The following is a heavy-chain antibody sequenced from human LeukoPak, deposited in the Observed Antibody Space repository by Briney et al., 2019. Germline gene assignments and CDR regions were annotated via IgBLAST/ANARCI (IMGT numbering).Heavy chain of an antibody. CDR2: INADGSDT. D-gene: IGHD3-10*01. V-gene: IGHV3-74*01. Sequence: GGSLRLSCAASGFSITNYFIHWVRQAPGKGLVWVSRINADGSDTTYADSVKGRFTISRDNAKNTVYLQMNSLRAEDTAVYYCARDQSDYGSGSYYFDYWGQGTLVTVSS. CDR1: GFSITNYF. J-gene: IGHJ4*02. CDR3: ARDQSDYGSGSYYFDY.